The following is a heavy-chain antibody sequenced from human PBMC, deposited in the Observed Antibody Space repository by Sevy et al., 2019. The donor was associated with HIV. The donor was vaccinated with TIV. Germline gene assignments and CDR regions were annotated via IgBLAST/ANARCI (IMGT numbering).Heavy chain of an antibody. J-gene: IGHJ4*02. D-gene: IGHD4-17*01. CDR2: ISGSGGST. CDR3: AKDRRASLYGDYVETTYDY. V-gene: IGHV3-23*01. CDR1: GFTFSSYA. Sequence: GGSLRLSCAASGFTFSSYAMSWVRQAPGKGLEWVSAISGSGGSTYYADSVKGRFTISRDNSKNTLYLQMNSLRAEDTAVYYCAKDRRASLYGDYVETTYDYWGQGTLVTVSS.